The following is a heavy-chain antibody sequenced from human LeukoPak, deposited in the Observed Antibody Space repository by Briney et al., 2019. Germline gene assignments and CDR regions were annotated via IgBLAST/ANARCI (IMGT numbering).Heavy chain of an antibody. CDR2: INPSGRI. CDR3: ARGRQEVSMIAVVMTAVSYYLDV. Sequence: SETLSLTCAVYGGSFSGYYWTWIRQAPGKGLEWIGEINPSGRISYNPSLKSRLTISVDASKNQFSLNLRSLTAADTAVYYCARGRQEVSMIAVVMTAVSYYLDVWAKGPRSPSP. D-gene: IGHD3-22*01. V-gene: IGHV4-34*01. J-gene: IGHJ6*03. CDR1: GGSFSGYY.